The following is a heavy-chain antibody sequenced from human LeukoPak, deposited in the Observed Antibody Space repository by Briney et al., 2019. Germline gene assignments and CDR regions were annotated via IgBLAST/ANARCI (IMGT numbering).Heavy chain of an antibody. CDR1: GGSFSGYY. CDR3: ARVGHIVVVVAATRWNWFDP. Sequence: PSETLSLTCAVYGGSFSGYYWSWIRQPPGKGMGWIGEINHSGSTNYNPSLKSRVTISVDTSKNQFSLKLSSVTAADTAVYYCARVGHIVVVVAATRWNWFDPWGQGTLVTVSS. CDR2: INHSGST. V-gene: IGHV4-34*01. J-gene: IGHJ5*02. D-gene: IGHD2-15*01.